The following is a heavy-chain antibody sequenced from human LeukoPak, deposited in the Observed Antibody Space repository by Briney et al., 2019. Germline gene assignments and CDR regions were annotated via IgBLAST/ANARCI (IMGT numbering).Heavy chain of an antibody. Sequence: GGSLRLSCAASGFTFSNTWMTWVRQTPGKGLEWVGRIKSKTDGETTDYAAPVKGRFTISRDDSKNTLFLQMNSLKGEDTAVYYCIKGGVLLGYWGQGTLVTVSS. CDR2: IKSKTDGETT. V-gene: IGHV3-15*01. CDR1: GFTFSNTW. J-gene: IGHJ4*02. CDR3: IKGGVLLGY. D-gene: IGHD3-10*01.